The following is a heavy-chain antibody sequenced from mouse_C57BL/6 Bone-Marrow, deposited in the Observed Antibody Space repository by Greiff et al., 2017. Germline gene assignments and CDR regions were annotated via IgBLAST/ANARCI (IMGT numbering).Heavy chain of an antibody. CDR1: GYSITSGYY. Sequence: EVKLMESGPGLVKPSQSLSLTCSVTGYSITSGYYWNWIRQFPGNKLEWMGYISYDGSNNYNPSLKNRISITRDTSKNQFFLKLNSVTTEDTATYYCARHVYYGNYAWFAYWGQGTLVTVSA. CDR3: ARHVYYGNYAWFAY. V-gene: IGHV3-6*01. J-gene: IGHJ3*01. CDR2: ISYDGSN. D-gene: IGHD2-1*01.